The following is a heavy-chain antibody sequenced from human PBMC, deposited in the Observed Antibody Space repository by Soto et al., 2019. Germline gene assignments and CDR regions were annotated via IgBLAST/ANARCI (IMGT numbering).Heavy chain of an antibody. CDR3: ARESRALGYCSGGSCPGGAFDI. V-gene: IGHV1-46*01. Sequence: QVQLVQSGAEVKKPGASVKVSCKASGYTFTSYYMHWVRQAPGQGLEWMGIINPSGGSTSYAQKFQGRVTMNRDTSTSTVYMELSSLRSEDTAVYYCARESRALGYCSGGSCPGGAFDIWGQGTMVTVSS. J-gene: IGHJ3*02. CDR1: GYTFTSYY. CDR2: INPSGGST. D-gene: IGHD2-15*01.